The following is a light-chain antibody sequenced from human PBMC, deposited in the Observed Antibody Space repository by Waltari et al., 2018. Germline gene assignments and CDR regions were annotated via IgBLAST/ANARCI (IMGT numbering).Light chain of an antibody. Sequence: MTQSPSSLSASVGDRVTITCRASQSITTYLNWYQQKPGKAPKVLIYAASSLESGVPSRFSGSGSGTDFTLTISTLQPEDFATYYCQQSSSTPITFGQGTRLQIK. V-gene: IGKV1-39*01. CDR1: QSITTY. CDR2: AAS. J-gene: IGKJ5*01. CDR3: QQSSSTPIT.